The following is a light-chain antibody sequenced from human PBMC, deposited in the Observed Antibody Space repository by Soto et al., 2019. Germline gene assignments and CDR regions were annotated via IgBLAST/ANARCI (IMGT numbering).Light chain of an antibody. CDR1: NVGSKS. CDR3: QVWDDSTDHIYV. CDR2: DDT. V-gene: IGLV3-21*02. J-gene: IGLJ1*01. Sequence: SYELTQPPSVSVAPGQTARITCGGNNVGSKSVHWYQQKSGQAPVVVVYDDTDRPSGIPERFSGSNSGNTATLTIRRVEAGDEADYYCQVWDDSTDHIYVFGTGTKLTVL.